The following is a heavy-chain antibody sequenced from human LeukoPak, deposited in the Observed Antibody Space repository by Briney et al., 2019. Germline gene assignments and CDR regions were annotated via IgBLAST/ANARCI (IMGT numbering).Heavy chain of an antibody. V-gene: IGHV3-21*06. CDR2: ISSSSNYI. Sequence: RGSLRLSCAASGFTFSTYSMNWVRQAPGKGLEWVSSISSSSNYIYYADSVKGRFTISRDNAKNSLHLQMNSLRAEDTAVYYCARFWSGHYNFDYWGQGTPVTVSS. CDR1: GFTFSTYS. CDR3: ARFWSGHYNFDY. D-gene: IGHD3-3*01. J-gene: IGHJ4*02.